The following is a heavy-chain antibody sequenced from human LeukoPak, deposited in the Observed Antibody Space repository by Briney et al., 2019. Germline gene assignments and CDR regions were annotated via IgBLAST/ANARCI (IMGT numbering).Heavy chain of an antibody. Sequence: PGGSLRLSCAASGFTFDDYGMSWVRQAPGKGLEWVSGINWNGGSTGYADSVKGRFTISRDNAKNSLYLQMNSLRAEDTAVYYCARHGTMVRGALGAFDIWGQGTMVTVSS. D-gene: IGHD3-10*01. CDR3: ARHGTMVRGALGAFDI. J-gene: IGHJ3*02. V-gene: IGHV3-20*04. CDR1: GFTFDDYG. CDR2: INWNGGST.